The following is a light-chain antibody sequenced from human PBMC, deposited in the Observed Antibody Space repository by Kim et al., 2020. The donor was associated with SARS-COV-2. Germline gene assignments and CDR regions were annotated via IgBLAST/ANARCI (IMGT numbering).Light chain of an antibody. CDR3: NSRDSSTNHLV. CDR1: SLRNYY. CDR2: GKN. Sequence: AWGQTVRITCQGDSLRNYYASWDQQKPGQAPVVVIYGKNNRLSGIPDRFSGSTSGNTASLTITGAQAEDEAVYYCNSRDSSTNHLVFGGGTQLTVL. V-gene: IGLV3-19*01. J-gene: IGLJ2*01.